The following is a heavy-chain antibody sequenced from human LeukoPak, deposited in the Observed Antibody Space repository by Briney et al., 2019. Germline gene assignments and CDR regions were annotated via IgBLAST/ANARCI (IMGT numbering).Heavy chain of an antibody. CDR1: GFTFYDHT. V-gene: IGHV3-43*01. J-gene: IGHJ3*02. D-gene: IGHD1-14*01. Sequence: GGSLRLSCAASGFTFYDHTMHWVRQAPGKGLEWVSIISGDDNTEYYAVSVKGRFTISRDNSKTSLYLQMKSLRTEDTAGYYCGKGPKRCTGCDGFDILGQGTMVTVSS. CDR3: GKGPKRCTGCDGFDI. CDR2: ISGDDNTE.